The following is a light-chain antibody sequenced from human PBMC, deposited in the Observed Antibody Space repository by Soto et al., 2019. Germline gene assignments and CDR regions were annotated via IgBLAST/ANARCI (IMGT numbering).Light chain of an antibody. CDR3: QQYGSSPVT. CDR2: GAS. J-gene: IGKJ5*01. V-gene: IGKV3-20*01. Sequence: EIVLTQAPGTLSLSPGERATLSCRASQSVSSSYLARYQQKPGQAPRLLIYGASSRATGIPDRFSGSGSGTDFTLTISRLEPEDFAVYYCQQYGSSPVTFGQGTRLEI. CDR1: QSVSSSY.